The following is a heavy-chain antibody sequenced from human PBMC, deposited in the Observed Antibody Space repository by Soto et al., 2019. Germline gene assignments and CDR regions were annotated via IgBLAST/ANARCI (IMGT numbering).Heavy chain of an antibody. CDR2: INPASGST. V-gene: IGHV1-46*01. CDR1: GYTFTHYY. D-gene: IGHD6-13*01. CDR3: ARDLAAGDH. Sequence: QVQLVQSGAEVKKPGASVKVSCRTSGYTFTHYYIHWVRQAPGQGLEWLAIINPASGSTNYAQDFQGRVTLTMDTSTTTVYMELSGLRADDTAIFYCARDLAAGDHWCQGTLVTVSS. J-gene: IGHJ4*02.